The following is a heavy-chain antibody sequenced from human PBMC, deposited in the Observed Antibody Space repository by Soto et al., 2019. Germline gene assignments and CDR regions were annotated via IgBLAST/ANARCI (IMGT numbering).Heavy chain of an antibody. V-gene: IGHV4-61*01. Sequence: PXGTLALTFTVSGGSVSSGSYYWSWIRQPPGKGLEWIGYIYYSGSTNYNPSLKSRVTISVDTSKNQFSLKLSSVTAADTAVYYCARGIEVAGTFWFDPWGQGTLVTVSS. J-gene: IGHJ5*02. D-gene: IGHD6-19*01. CDR2: IYYSGST. CDR1: GGSVSSGSYY. CDR3: ARGIEVAGTFWFDP.